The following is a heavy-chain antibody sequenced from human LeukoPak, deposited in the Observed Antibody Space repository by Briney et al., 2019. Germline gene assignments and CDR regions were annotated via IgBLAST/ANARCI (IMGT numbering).Heavy chain of an antibody. V-gene: IGHV3-43*01. CDR2: ISWDGDNT. D-gene: IGHD1-14*01. CDR1: GFTFEAYT. J-gene: IGHJ5*02. CDR3: AKGTGRSTLNWLDP. Sequence: PGGSLRLSCAASGFTFEAYTMHWVRQAPGKGLERVSLISWDGDNTYYADSVKGRFTISRDNSKNSLYLQMNSLGTEDTALYYCAKGTGRSTLNWLDPWGQGTLVTVSS.